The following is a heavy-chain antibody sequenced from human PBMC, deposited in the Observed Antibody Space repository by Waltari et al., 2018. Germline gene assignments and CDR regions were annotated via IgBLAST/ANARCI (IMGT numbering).Heavy chain of an antibody. CDR2: IYYSGST. CDR3: ARHVEYYDFWSGQGNWFDP. J-gene: IGHJ5*02. CDR1: GGSISSSSYY. D-gene: IGHD3-3*01. V-gene: IGHV4-39*01. Sequence: QLQLQESGPGLVKPSETLSLTCTVSGGSISSSSYYWGWIRQPPGKGLEWIGSIYYSGSTYYNPSLKSRVTISVDTSKNQFSLKLSSVTAADTAVYYCARHVEYYDFWSGQGNWFDPWGQGTLVTVSS.